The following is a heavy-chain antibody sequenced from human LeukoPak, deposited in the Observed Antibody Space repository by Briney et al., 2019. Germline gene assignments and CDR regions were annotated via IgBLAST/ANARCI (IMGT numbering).Heavy chain of an antibody. V-gene: IGHV3-23*01. CDR3: AKEGDIAVAGGYFDY. J-gene: IGHJ4*02. CDR1: GFTFSSYA. D-gene: IGHD6-19*01. Sequence: GGSLRLSCVVSGFTFSSYAMSWVRQAPGKGLEWVSAISGSGGSTYYADSVKGRFTISRDNSKNTLYLQMNSLRAEDTAVYYCAKEGDIAVAGGYFDYWGQGTLVTVSS. CDR2: ISGSGGST.